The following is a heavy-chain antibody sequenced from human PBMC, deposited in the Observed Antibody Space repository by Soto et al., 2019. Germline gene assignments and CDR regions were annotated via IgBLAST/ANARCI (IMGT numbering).Heavy chain of an antibody. CDR2: INPNSGGT. CDR1: GYTFTGYY. Sequence: GASVKVSCKASGYTFTGYYMHWVRQAPGQGLEWMGWINPNSGGTNYAQKFQGWVTMTRDTSISTAYMELSRLRSDDTAVYYCARASFGSGSYRDYYYYGMDVWGQGTTVTVSS. V-gene: IGHV1-2*04. J-gene: IGHJ6*02. D-gene: IGHD3-10*01. CDR3: ARASFGSGSYRDYYYYGMDV.